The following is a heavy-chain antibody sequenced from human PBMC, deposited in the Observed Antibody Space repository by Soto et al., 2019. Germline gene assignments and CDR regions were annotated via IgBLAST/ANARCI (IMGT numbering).Heavy chain of an antibody. D-gene: IGHD3-10*01. J-gene: IGHJ5*02. CDR2: INHSGST. V-gene: IGHV4-34*01. CDR1: GGSFSGYY. CDR3: ARGYGSGSYLRYGIDWFDP. Sequence: SETLSLTCAVYGGSFSGYYWSWIRQPPGKGLEWIGEINHSGSTNYNPSLKSRVTISVDTSKNQFSLKLSSVTAADTAVYYCARGYGSGSYLRYGIDWFDPWGQGTLVTVSS.